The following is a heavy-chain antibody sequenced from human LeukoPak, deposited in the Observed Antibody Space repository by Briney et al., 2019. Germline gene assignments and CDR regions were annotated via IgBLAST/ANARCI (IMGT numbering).Heavy chain of an antibody. CDR1: GFTVSAYA. V-gene: IGHV3-23*01. J-gene: IGHJ4*02. CDR2: IYDDNT. Sequence: GGSLRLSCAASGFTVSAYAMAWVRQAPGKGLEWVSTIYDDNTYYADSVKGRFTISRDNSKNTLYLQMNSLRAEDTAVYYCVKGGGNVRRYFEYWGQGTLVTVPS. D-gene: IGHD4-23*01. CDR3: VKGGGNVRRYFEY.